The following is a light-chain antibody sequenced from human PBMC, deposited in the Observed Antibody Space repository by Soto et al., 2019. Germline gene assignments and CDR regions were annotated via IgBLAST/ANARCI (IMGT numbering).Light chain of an antibody. J-gene: IGKJ1*01. CDR2: DAS. CDR1: QSIRSW. Sequence: DIQMTQSPSTLSASVGDRVTITCRASQSIRSWLAWYQQKPGKAPKVLIYDASSLESGVPSRFSGSGSGTEFTLTISSLQPGDFATYYCQQYITYPSTFGQGTKVDIK. V-gene: IGKV1-5*01. CDR3: QQYITYPST.